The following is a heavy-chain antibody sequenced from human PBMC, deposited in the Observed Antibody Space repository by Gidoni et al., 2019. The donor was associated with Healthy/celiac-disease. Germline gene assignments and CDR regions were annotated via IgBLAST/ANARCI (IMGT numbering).Heavy chain of an antibody. CDR2: INHSGST. CDR3: ARAHLDCSSTSCQVYYYYGMDI. J-gene: IGHJ6*02. D-gene: IGHD2-2*01. Sequence: QVQLQQWGAGLLKPSETLSLTCAVYGGSFSGYYWSWIRQPPGKGLEWIGEINHSGSTNYNPSLKSRVTISVDTSKNQFSLKLSSVTAADTAVYYCARAHLDCSSTSCQVYYYYGMDIWGQGTTVTVSS. CDR1: GGSFSGYY. V-gene: IGHV4-34*01.